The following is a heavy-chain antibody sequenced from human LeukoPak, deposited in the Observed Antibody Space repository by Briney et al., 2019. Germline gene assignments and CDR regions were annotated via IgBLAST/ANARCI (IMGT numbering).Heavy chain of an antibody. D-gene: IGHD2-21*02. Sequence: ASVKVSCKASGGTFSSYAISWVRRAPGQGLEWMGRIIPILGIANYAQKFQGRVTITADKSTSTAYMELSSLRSEDTAVYYCASEDSYCGGDCYSGMDYWGQGTLVTVSS. CDR3: ASEDSYCGGDCYSGMDY. CDR1: GGTFSSYA. J-gene: IGHJ4*02. CDR2: IIPILGIA. V-gene: IGHV1-69*04.